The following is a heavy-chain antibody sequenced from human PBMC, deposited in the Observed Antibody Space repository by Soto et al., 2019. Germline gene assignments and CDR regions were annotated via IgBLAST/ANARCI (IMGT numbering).Heavy chain of an antibody. CDR3: ARGGYCSSTSCYSPLGDY. V-gene: IGHV4-34*01. CDR1: GGSFSGYY. Sequence: SETLSLTCAVYGGSFSGYYWSWIRQPPGKGLEWIGEINHSGSTNYNPSLKSRVTISVDTSKNQFSLKLSSVTAADTAVYYCARGGYCSSTSCYSPLGDYWGQGTLVTVSS. D-gene: IGHD2-2*01. CDR2: INHSGST. J-gene: IGHJ4*02.